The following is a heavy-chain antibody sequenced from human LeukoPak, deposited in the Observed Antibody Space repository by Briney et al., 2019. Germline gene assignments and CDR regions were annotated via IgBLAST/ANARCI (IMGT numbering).Heavy chain of an antibody. CDR2: IYYSGST. CDR3: ATDELYCSSTSCSNLYYYGMDV. CDR1: GGSISSYY. Sequence: SETLSLTCTVSGGSISSYYGSWIRQPPREGLEWIGYIYYSGSTNYNPSLKSRVTISVAPSTNQCSLKLSSVTAADPAVYHCATDELYCSSTSCSNLYYYGMDVWGKGTTVTVSS. V-gene: IGHV4-59*01. J-gene: IGHJ6*04. D-gene: IGHD2-2*01.